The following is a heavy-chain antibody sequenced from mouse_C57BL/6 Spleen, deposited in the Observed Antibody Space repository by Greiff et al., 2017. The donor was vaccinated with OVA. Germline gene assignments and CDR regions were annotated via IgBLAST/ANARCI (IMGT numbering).Heavy chain of an antibody. V-gene: IGHV1-26*01. CDR2: INPNNGGT. CDR1: GYTFTDYY. Sequence: EVQLQQSGPELVKPGASVKISCKASGYTFTDYYMNWVKQSHGKSLEWIGDINPNNGGTSYNQKFKGKATLTVDKSSSTAYMELRSLTSEDSAVYYCARVGYYGSSYDYFDYWGQGTTLTVSS. CDR3: ARVGYYGSSYDYFDY. D-gene: IGHD1-1*01. J-gene: IGHJ2*01.